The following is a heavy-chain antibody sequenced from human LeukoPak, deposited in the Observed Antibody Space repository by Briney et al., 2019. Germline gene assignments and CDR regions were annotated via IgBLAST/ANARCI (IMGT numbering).Heavy chain of an antibody. J-gene: IGHJ5*02. CDR2: MNPNSGNT. V-gene: IGHV1-8*01. CDR1: GYTFTSYD. Sequence: ASVKVSCKASGYTFTSYDINWVRRATGQGLEWMGWMNPNSGNTGYAQKFQGRVTMTRNTSISTAYMELSSLRSEDTAVYYCAREAGYYDFWSGQQLNWFDPWGQGTLVTVSS. D-gene: IGHD3-3*01. CDR3: AREAGYYDFWSGQQLNWFDP.